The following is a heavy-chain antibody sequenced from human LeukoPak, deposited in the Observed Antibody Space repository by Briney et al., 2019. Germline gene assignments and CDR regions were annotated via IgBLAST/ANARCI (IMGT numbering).Heavy chain of an antibody. D-gene: IGHD3-22*01. CDR3: ARREDTYYYDSSGRSDAFDI. V-gene: IGHV1-18*01. CDR2: ISAYHGNT. Sequence: ASVKVSCKASGYTFTSYGISWVRQAPGQGLEWMGWISAYHGNTNYAQKVQGRVTMTTDTSTSTAYMELRSLRSDDTAVYYCARREDTYYYDSSGRSDAFDIWGQGTMVTVSS. CDR1: GYTFTSYG. J-gene: IGHJ3*02.